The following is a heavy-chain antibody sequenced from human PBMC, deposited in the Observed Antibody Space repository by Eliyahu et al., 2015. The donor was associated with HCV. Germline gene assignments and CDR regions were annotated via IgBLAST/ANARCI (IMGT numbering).Heavy chain of an antibody. CDR3: AKDSGLETEEYFFDS. CDR1: GFTFSSXG. J-gene: IGHJ4*02. V-gene: IGHV3-30*02. Sequence: AQLVESGGGVVQPGGSLXXSCEVSGFTFSSXGXHXVRQAPGTGLQWVTFIRHDGSHKTYADSXKGRLTISRDNARNTVHLQMSSLRVEDTAVYYCAKDSGLETEEYFFDSWGQGTLVTVSS. D-gene: IGHD3-10*01. CDR2: IRHDGSHK.